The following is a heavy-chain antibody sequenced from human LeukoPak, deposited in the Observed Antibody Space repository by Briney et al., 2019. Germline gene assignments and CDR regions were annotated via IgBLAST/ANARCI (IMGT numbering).Heavy chain of an antibody. CDR2: IIPILGIA. CDR1: GGTFSSYT. V-gene: IGHV1-69*02. D-gene: IGHD3/OR15-3a*01. CDR3: ASGTGGMVYDY. J-gene: IGHJ4*02. Sequence: VASVTVSCKASGGTFSSYTISWVRQAPGQGLEGMGRIIPILGIANYAQKFQGRVTITADKSTGTAYMELSSLRSEDTAVYYCASGTGGMVYDYWGQGTLVTVSS.